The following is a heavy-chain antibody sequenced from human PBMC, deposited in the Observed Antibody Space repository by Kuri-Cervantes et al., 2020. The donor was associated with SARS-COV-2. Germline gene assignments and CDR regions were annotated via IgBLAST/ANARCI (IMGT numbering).Heavy chain of an antibody. J-gene: IGHJ6*03. CDR3: ALGYWGSGYPRYYYYMDA. D-gene: IGHD3-22*01. CDR1: GYTFTSYG. V-gene: IGHV1-18*01. CDR2: ISAYNGNT. Sequence: ASVKVSCKASGYTFTSYGISWVRQAPGQGLEWMGWISAYNGNTNYAQKLQGRVTITADESTSTAFMELSSLRSEDTAVYYCALGYWGSGYPRYYYYMDAWGKGTTVTVSS.